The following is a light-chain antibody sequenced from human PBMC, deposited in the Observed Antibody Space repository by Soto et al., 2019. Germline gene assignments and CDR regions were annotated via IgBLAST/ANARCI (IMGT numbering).Light chain of an antibody. Sequence: QSVLTQPPSVSGAPGQGVTISCTGSSSNIGAGYDVNWYQHLPGTAPKLLIYRNINRPSGGPDRFSGSKSGTSASLAITGLQAEDEADYYCHSYDSSLSGVLXGGGTKLTVL. V-gene: IGLV1-40*01. CDR2: RNI. J-gene: IGLJ2*01. CDR1: SSNIGAGYD. CDR3: HSYDSSLSGVL.